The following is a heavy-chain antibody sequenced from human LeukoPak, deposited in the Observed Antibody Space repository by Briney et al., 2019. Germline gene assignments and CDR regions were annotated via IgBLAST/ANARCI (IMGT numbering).Heavy chain of an antibody. CDR3: ARAIRLGYSSGPNWFDP. J-gene: IGHJ5*02. CDR1: GYTFTSYG. CDR2: ISAYNGNT. D-gene: IGHD6-19*01. Sequence: ASVKVSCKASGYTFTSYGISWVRQAPGQGLEWMGWISAYNGNTNYAQKLQGRVTMTTDTSTSTAYVELRSLRSDDTAVYYCARAIRLGYSSGPNWFDPWGQGTLVTVSS. V-gene: IGHV1-18*01.